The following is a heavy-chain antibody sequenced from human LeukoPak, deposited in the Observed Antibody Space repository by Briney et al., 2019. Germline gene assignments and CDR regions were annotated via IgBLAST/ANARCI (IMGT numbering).Heavy chain of an antibody. D-gene: IGHD3-10*01. Sequence: SVKVSCKASGRTFSSYAISWVRQAPGQGLEWMGGIIPSFGTANYAQKFQGRVTITADEYTSTAYMELSSLRSEDTAVYYCARFGSGSYKFGAFDIWGQGTMVTVSS. CDR2: IIPSFGTA. J-gene: IGHJ3*02. V-gene: IGHV1-69*13. CDR1: GRTFSSYA. CDR3: ARFGSGSYKFGAFDI.